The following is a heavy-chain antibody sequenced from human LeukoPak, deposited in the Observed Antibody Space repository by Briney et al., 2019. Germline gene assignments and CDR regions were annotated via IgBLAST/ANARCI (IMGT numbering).Heavy chain of an antibody. J-gene: IGHJ6*02. D-gene: IGHD3-10*01. CDR2: IYYSGST. CDR3: ARLPMVRGVYYYGMDV. Sequence: SETLSLTCTVSGGSISSYYWSWIRQPPGKGLEWIGYIYYSGSTNYNPSLKSRVTISVDTSKNQFSLKLSSVTAADTAVYYYARLPMVRGVYYYGMDVWGQGTTVTVSS. V-gene: IGHV4-59*08. CDR1: GGSISSYY.